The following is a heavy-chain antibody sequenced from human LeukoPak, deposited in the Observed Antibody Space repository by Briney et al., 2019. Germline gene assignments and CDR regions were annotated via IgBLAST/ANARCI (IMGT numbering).Heavy chain of an antibody. CDR2: IKQDGSEK. V-gene: IGHV3-7*01. CDR3: ARAKQQLVCDY. Sequence: GGSLRLSCAASGFTFSSYWVSWVRQAPGKGLEWVANIKQDGSEKYYVDSVKGRFTISRDNAKNSLYLQMNSLRAEDTAVYYCARAKQQLVCDYWGQGTLVTVSS. D-gene: IGHD6-13*01. CDR1: GFTFSSYW. J-gene: IGHJ4*02.